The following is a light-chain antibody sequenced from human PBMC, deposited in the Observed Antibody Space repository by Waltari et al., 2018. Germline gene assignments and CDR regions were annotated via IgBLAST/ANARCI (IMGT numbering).Light chain of an antibody. CDR2: AAS. V-gene: IGKV1-9*01. Sequence: DIQLTQSPPFLSASVGDRVTITCRASQGISSSLAWYQQKPGKAPKLLIYAASTLQSGVTSRFSGSGSGAEFTLTINSLQPEDFATYYCQQLIDYPLTFGGGTKVEIK. J-gene: IGKJ4*01. CDR1: QGISSS. CDR3: QQLIDYPLT.